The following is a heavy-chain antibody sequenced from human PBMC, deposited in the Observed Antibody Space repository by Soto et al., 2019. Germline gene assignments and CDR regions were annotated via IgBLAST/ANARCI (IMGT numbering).Heavy chain of an antibody. CDR1: EATLGSFP. J-gene: IGHJ4*02. Sequence: QVQLVQSGAEVKKPGSSVKVSCKASEATLGSFPISWVRQAPGQGFEWMGGTIPTLGTANYAQKFQGRVTITADESTSTAYMELSSLRSEDTAVYYCAGPSWLAYWGQGTLVTVSS. V-gene: IGHV1-69*01. CDR2: TIPTLGTA. CDR3: AGPSWLAY. D-gene: IGHD3-10*01.